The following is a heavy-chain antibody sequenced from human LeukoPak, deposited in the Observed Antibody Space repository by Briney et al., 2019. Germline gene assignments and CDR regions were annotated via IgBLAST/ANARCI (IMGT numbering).Heavy chain of an antibody. V-gene: IGHV4-34*01. D-gene: IGHD4-17*01. CDR1: GGPFSGYY. CDR3: ARFTPITVTTFFDY. J-gene: IGHJ4*02. CDR2: INHSGST. Sequence: SETLSLTCAVYGGPFSGYYWSWIRQPPGKGLEWIGEINHSGSTNYNPSLKSRVTISVDTSKNQFSPKLSSVTAADTAVYYCARFTPITVTTFFDYWGQGTLVTVSS.